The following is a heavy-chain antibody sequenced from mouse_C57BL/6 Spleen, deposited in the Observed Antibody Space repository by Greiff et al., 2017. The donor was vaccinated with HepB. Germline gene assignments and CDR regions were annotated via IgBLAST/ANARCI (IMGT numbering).Heavy chain of an antibody. V-gene: IGHV1-26*01. J-gene: IGHJ2*01. CDR2: INPNNGGT. Sequence: EVQLQQSGPELVKPGASVKISCKASGYTFTDYYMNWVKQSHGKSLEWIGDINPNNGGTSYNQKFKGKATLTVDKSSSTAYMELRSLTSEDSAVYYWARETPGDYWGQGTTLTVSS. CDR3: ARETPGDY. CDR1: GYTFTDYY.